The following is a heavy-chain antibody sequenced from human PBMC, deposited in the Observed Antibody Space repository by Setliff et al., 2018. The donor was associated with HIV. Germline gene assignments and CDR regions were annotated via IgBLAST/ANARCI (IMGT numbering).Heavy chain of an antibody. CDR3: ARVPIGGDDAFDI. Sequence: ASVKVSCKASGYTFTNYAIHWVRQAPGQRLEWMGWISPGNGNTKYSQKFQGRVTITRDTSATTAYMELSSLRSEDTAIFYCARVPIGGDDAFDIWGQGTMVTVSS. J-gene: IGHJ3*02. D-gene: IGHD2-21*02. V-gene: IGHV1-3*01. CDR1: GYTFTNYA. CDR2: ISPGNGNT.